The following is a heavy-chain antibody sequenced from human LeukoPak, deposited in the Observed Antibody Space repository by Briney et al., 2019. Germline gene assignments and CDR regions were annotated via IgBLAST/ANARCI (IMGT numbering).Heavy chain of an antibody. V-gene: IGHV3-7*03. CDR2: IKPNGNDK. J-gene: IGHJ4*02. CDR1: GFTFNIHW. Sequence: GGSLRLSCAASGFTFNIHWMTWVRQTPGKGLEWVATIKPNGNDKFFVDSVKGRFTVSRDNAKTSLYLQMNSLRAEDTAMYYCTTSDCKYWGQGTLVTVSS. CDR3: TTSDCKY. D-gene: IGHD2-21*01.